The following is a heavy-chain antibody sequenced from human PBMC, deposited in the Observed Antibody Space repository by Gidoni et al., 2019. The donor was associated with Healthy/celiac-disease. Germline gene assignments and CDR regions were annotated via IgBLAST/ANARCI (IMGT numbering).Heavy chain of an antibody. V-gene: IGHV5-51*03. Sequence: EVQLVQSGAEVKKPGESLKISCKGSGYSFTSYWIGWVRQMPGKGLEWMGIIYPGDSDTRYSPSFQGQVTISADKSISTAYLQWSSLKASDTAMYYCASRTNGYSGSYPHDAFDIWGQGTMVTVSS. CDR3: ASRTNGYSGSYPHDAFDI. CDR2: IYPGDSDT. J-gene: IGHJ3*02. D-gene: IGHD1-26*01. CDR1: GYSFTSYW.